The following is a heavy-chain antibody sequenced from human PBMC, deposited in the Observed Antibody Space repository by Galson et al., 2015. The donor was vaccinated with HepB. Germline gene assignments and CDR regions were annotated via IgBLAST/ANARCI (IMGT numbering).Heavy chain of an antibody. CDR1: GFTFSAYN. Sequence: SLRLSCAAFGFTFSAYNMHWVRQAPVKGLEWLAIISPDGSRTFYADSVRGQFTISRDNSKNTLFLQVDGLRPEDTAMYYCARDFEWNFDLWGQGTLVTVSS. V-gene: IGHV3-30-3*01. D-gene: IGHD3-9*01. CDR2: ISPDGSRT. CDR3: ARDFEWNFDL. J-gene: IGHJ4*02.